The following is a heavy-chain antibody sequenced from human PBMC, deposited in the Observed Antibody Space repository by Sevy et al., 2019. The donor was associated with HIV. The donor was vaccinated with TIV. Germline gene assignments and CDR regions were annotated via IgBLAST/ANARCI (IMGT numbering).Heavy chain of an antibody. V-gene: IGHV3-30*04. D-gene: IGHD3-22*01. CDR1: GFNISPYA. CDR2: ISKDGTNK. Sequence: GGSLRLSCSASGFNISPYALHWVRQTPGKGLQWLAVISKDGTNKDYADFVKGRFSLSTDNSKNTLYLQMSNLRREDTAVYYCAKGGYYYDSHSAAWFDPWGQGTLVTVSS. CDR3: AKGGYYYDSHSAAWFDP. J-gene: IGHJ5*02.